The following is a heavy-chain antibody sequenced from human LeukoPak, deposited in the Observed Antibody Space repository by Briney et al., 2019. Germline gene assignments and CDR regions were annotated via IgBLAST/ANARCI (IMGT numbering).Heavy chain of an antibody. D-gene: IGHD2-21*01. CDR2: IYHSGST. Sequence: SQTLSLTCTVSGGSISSGGYYWSWIRQPPGKGLEWIGYIYHSGSTYYNPSLKSRVTISVDRSKNQFSLKLSSVTAADTAVYYCARGGRAGGGGAFDIWGQGTMVTVSS. J-gene: IGHJ3*02. CDR3: ARGGRAGGGGAFDI. V-gene: IGHV4-30-2*01. CDR1: GGSISSGGYY.